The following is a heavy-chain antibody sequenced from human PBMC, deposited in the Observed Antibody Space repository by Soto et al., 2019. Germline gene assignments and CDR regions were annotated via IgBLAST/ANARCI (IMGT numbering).Heavy chain of an antibody. CDR1: GGSFSTSS. V-gene: IGHV1-69*06. CDR3: ARDPTSISTIVVGTRLDAFDI. J-gene: IGHJ3*02. D-gene: IGHD3-22*01. CDR2: IIPLSDKP. Sequence: QEQLVQSGAEVKKPGSSVKVSCKASGGSFSTSSFSWVRQAPGQGFEWLGGIIPLSDKPTYAHKFQGRVTITADKSSSTVYMELSSLSSEDTAVYYCARDPTSISTIVVGTRLDAFDIWGQGTLVIVSS.